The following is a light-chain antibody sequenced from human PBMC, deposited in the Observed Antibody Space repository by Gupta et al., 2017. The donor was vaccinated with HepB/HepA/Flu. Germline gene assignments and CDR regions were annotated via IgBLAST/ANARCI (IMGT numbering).Light chain of an antibody. CDR3: QSSDLISQI. CDR1: SGSIAHNY. Sequence: NFMLTQPHSVSAFPEKTVTISCTRSSGSIAHNYVQWYQQRPGSAPTTVIYENKDRPSGVPDRFSGSIDRSSNSASLTIAGLRAEDEAVYYCQSSDLISQIFGGGTRLTVL. CDR2: ENK. J-gene: IGLJ2*01. V-gene: IGLV6-57*03.